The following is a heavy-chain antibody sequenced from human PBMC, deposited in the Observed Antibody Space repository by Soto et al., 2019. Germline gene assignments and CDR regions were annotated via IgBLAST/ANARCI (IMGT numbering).Heavy chain of an antibody. Sequence: GESLKISCKGSGYSFTSYWIGWVRQMPGKGLEWMGIIYPGDSDTRYSPSFQGQVTISADKSISTAYLQWSSLKASDTAMYYCAKESKSVEVSASRVYGMDVWGQGTTVTVSS. CDR2: IYPGDSDT. V-gene: IGHV5-51*01. J-gene: IGHJ6*02. CDR1: GYSFTSYW. CDR3: AKESKSVEVSASRVYGMDV. D-gene: IGHD2-2*01.